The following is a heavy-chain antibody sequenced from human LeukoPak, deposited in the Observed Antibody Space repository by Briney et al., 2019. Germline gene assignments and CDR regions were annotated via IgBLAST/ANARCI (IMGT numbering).Heavy chain of an antibody. V-gene: IGHV3-30*18. Sequence: GRSLRLSCAASGFTFSSYGMHWVRQAPGKGLEWVAVISYDGSNKYYADSVKGRFTISRDNSKNTLYLQMNSLRAEDTAVYYCAKDFEVGEAVTLDYWAREPWSPSPQ. CDR3: AKDFEVGEAVTLDY. CDR1: GFTFSSYG. J-gene: IGHJ4*02. CDR2: ISYDGSNK. D-gene: IGHD4-17*01.